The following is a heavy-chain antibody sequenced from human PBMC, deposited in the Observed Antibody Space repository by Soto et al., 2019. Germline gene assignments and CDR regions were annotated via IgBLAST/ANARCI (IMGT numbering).Heavy chain of an antibody. CDR2: INPSGGST. CDR1: GYTFTSYY. J-gene: IGHJ5*02. V-gene: IGHV1-46*01. D-gene: IGHD3-3*01. Sequence: ASVKVSCKASGYTFTSYYMHWVRQAPGQGLEWMGIINPSGGSTSYAQRFQGRVTMTRDTSTSTVYMELSSLRSEDTAVYYCARDPHEYWTSYWFDPWGQGTLVTVSS. CDR3: ARDPHEYWTSYWFDP.